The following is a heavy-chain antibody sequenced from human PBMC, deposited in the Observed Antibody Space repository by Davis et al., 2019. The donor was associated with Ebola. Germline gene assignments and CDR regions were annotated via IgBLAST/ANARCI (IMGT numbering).Heavy chain of an antibody. CDR2: IQTSGFNV. CDR1: GFTFSDYY. J-gene: IGHJ4*02. V-gene: IGHV3-11*04. D-gene: IGHD3-10*01. CDR3: ARRYYGSGTYYKDY. Sequence: PGGSLRLSCAASGFTFSDYYLSWIRQAPGKGLEWVAHIQTSGFNVYYADSVKGRFTISRDNAKNSLYLQMDSLRAEDTAVYYCARRYYGSGTYYKDYWGQGTLVTVSS.